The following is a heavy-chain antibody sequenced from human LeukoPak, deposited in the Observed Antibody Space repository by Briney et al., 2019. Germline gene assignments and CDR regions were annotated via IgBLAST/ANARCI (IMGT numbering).Heavy chain of an antibody. CDR1: GGSFSGYY. J-gene: IGHJ5*02. Sequence: PSETLSLTCAVYGGSFSGYYWSWIRQPPGKGLEWIGEINHSGSTNYNPSLKSRVTISVDTSKNQFSLKLSSVTAADTAVYYCARAQVVVVPADYYNWNYMVNWFDPWGQGTLVSVSS. CDR3: ARAQVVVVPADYYNWNYMVNWFDP. D-gene: IGHD2-2*01. V-gene: IGHV4-34*01. CDR2: INHSGST.